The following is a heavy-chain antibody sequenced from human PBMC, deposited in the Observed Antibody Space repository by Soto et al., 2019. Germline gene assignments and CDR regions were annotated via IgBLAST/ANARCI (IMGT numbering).Heavy chain of an antibody. D-gene: IGHD2-2*01. CDR3: VRDVFVSADGYMDV. CDR2: INPTGGTT. V-gene: IGHV1-46*03. CDR1: GYTFTSHY. Sequence: QVQLVQSGAEVTKPGASVKVSCKASGYTFTSHYLHWVRQAHGKGLEWMGIINPTGGTTSHAQKFQGRVKMTRDTSTSTVYMEFGSLRSEDAAVYYWVRDVFVSADGYMDVWGKGTPVTVSS. J-gene: IGHJ6*03.